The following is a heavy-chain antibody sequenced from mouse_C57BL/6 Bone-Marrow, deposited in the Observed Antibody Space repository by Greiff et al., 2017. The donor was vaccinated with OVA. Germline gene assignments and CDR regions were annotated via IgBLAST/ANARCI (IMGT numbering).Heavy chain of an antibody. CDR1: GYTFTSYW. V-gene: IGHV1-61*01. D-gene: IGHD1-1*02. CDR2: IYPSDSET. CDR3: VYGPGY. Sequence: VQLQQPGAELVRPGSSVKLSCTASGYTFTSYWMAWVQQTPGQGLEWIGNIYPSDSETHYTQKFKDKATLTVDKSSSTAYMQLSSLTSEDSAVYYCVYGPGYWGQGTTLTVSS. J-gene: IGHJ2*01.